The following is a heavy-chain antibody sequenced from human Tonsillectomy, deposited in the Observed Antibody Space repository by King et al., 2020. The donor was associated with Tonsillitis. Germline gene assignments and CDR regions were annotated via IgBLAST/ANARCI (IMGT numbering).Heavy chain of an antibody. CDR1: EFTFSSYA. V-gene: IGHV3-23*03. CDR2: IYSSGSST. J-gene: IGHJ4*02. D-gene: IGHD2/OR15-2a*01. CDR3: AMFYRSYFDY. Sequence: QLVQSGGGLVQPGGSLRLSCAASEFTFSSYATAWVRQAPGKGLEWVSIIYSSGSSTKYADSMKGRFTISRDNSKNTLYLQMNSLRAEDTAIYYCAMFYRSYFDYWGQGTLVSVSS.